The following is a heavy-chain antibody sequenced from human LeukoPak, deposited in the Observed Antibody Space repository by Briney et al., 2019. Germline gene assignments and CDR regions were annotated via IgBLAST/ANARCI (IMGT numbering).Heavy chain of an antibody. V-gene: IGHV1-18*01. CDR3: AGDQGYSGYDYNWFDP. CDR2: ISAYNGNT. D-gene: IGHD5-12*01. CDR1: GYTFTSYG. Sequence: ASVKVSCKASGYTFTSYGISWVRQAPGQGLEWMGWISAYNGNTNYAQKLQGRVTMTTDTSTSTAYMELRSLRSDDTAVYYCAGDQGYSGYDYNWFDPWGQGTLVTVSS. J-gene: IGHJ5*02.